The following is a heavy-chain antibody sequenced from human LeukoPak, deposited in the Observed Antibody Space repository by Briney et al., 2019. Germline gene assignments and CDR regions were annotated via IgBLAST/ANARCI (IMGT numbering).Heavy chain of an antibody. Sequence: GGSLRLSCAASGFSVSSNYLTWLRQAPGKGLEWVSAISGSGGSTYYADSVKGRFTISRDNSKNTLYLQMNSLRAEDTAVYYCAREPYDSSGSFDYWGQGTLVTVSS. CDR3: AREPYDSSGSFDY. CDR1: GFSVSSNY. J-gene: IGHJ4*02. V-gene: IGHV3-23*01. CDR2: ISGSGGST. D-gene: IGHD3-22*01.